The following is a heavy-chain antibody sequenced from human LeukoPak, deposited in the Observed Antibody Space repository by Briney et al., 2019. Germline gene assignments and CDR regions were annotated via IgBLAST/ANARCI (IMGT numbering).Heavy chain of an antibody. V-gene: IGHV1-18*01. D-gene: IGHD3-22*01. Sequence: GASVKVSCKASGYTFTSYGISWVRQAPGQGLEWMGWISAYNGNTNYAQKLQGRVTMTTDTSTSTAYMELRSLRSDDTAVYYCAREIRKTSCYYDSSGYEYWGQGTLVTVSS. CDR2: ISAYNGNT. J-gene: IGHJ4*02. CDR1: GYTFTSYG. CDR3: AREIRKTSCYYDSSGYEY.